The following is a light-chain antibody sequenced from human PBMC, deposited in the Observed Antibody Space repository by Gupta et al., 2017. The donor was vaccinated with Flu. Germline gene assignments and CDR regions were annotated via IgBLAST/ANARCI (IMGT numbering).Light chain of an antibody. CDR3: QSYDSSLSGVV. CDR1: SSKIGAGYD. J-gene: IGLJ2*01. V-gene: IGLV1-40*01. Sequence: QSVLPQPPSVSGAPGQRVTISCTGSSSKIGAGYDVHWYQQLPGTAPKLLIYGNSNRPSGVPDRFSGSKSGTSASLAITGLQAEDEADYYCQSYDSSLSGVVFGGGTKLTVL. CDR2: GNS.